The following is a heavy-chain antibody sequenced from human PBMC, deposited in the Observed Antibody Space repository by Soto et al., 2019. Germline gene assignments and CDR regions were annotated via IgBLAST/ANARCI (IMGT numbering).Heavy chain of an antibody. D-gene: IGHD2-2*01. V-gene: IGHV4-34*01. CDR3: ARVVVPAAIPYYYYYMDV. J-gene: IGHJ6*03. CDR2: INHSGST. CDR1: GGSFSGDY. Sequence: SESLSLTCAVSGGSFSGDYWSWIRQPPGKGLEWIGEINHSGSTNYNPSLKSRVTISVDTSKNQFSLKLSSVTAADTAVYYCARVVVPAAIPYYYYYMDVWGKGTTVTVSS.